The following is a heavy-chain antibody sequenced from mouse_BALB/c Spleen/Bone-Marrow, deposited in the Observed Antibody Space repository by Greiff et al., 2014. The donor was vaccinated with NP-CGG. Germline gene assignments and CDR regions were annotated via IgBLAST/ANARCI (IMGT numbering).Heavy chain of an antibody. J-gene: IGHJ2*01. CDR1: GFNIKDYY. CDR2: IDPENGDT. D-gene: IGHD2-4*01. Sequence: VQLKDSGAELVRAGASVKLSCTASGFNIKDYYMHWGKQRPEQGLEWIGWIDPENGDTEYAPKFQGKATMTADTSSNTAYLQLSSLTSEDTAVYYCNARGDYDFDYFDYWGQGTTLTVSS. CDR3: NARGDYDFDYFDY. V-gene: IGHV14-4*02.